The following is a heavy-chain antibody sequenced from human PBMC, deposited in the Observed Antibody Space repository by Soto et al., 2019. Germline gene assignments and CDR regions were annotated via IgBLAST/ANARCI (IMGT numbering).Heavy chain of an antibody. CDR3: ARAYVKYYGSGSDTQFDY. D-gene: IGHD3-10*01. J-gene: IGHJ4*02. CDR2: IWYDGSNK. Sequence: GESLRLSCAESGFTFSSYAMHWVRQAPGKGLEWVEVIWYDGSNKYYADSVKGRFTISRDNSKNTLYLQMNSLRAEDTAVYYCARAYVKYYGSGSDTQFDYWGQGTLVTVSS. V-gene: IGHV3-33*01. CDR1: GFTFSSYA.